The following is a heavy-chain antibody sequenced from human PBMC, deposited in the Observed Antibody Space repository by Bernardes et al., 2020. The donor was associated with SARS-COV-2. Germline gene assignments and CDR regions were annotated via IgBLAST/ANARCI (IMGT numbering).Heavy chain of an antibody. CDR2: ISGSGDNI. Sequence: GGSLRLSCAASGFTFSSHAMTWVRQAPGKGLEWVSAISGSGDNIYYADSVKDRFTISRDNSRDTLFLQMDSLRAEDTAVYYCARVGADTEVTLNWYFDLWGRGTLVTVSS. V-gene: IGHV3-23*01. CDR3: ARVGADTEVTLNWYFDL. CDR1: GFTFSSHA. D-gene: IGHD5-18*01. J-gene: IGHJ2*01.